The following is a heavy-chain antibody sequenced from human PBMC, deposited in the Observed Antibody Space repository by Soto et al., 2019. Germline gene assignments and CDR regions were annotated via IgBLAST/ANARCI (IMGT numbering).Heavy chain of an antibody. V-gene: IGHV1-18*01. D-gene: IGHD4-17*01. CDR1: GYTFTNSG. J-gene: IGHJ4*02. Sequence: QVQLVQSGAEVKKPGASVKVSCKASGYTFTNSGFSWVRQAPGQGLEWVGWIRVNNGDTHYAQKLQGRVTMTTDTSTSTAFMELRSLSSDDTAVYYCARDLGYSDFYVHYCGQGTLITVSS. CDR2: IRVNNGDT. CDR3: ARDLGYSDFYVHY.